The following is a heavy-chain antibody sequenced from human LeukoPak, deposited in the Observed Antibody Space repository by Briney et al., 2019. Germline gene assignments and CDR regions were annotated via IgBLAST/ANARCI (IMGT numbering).Heavy chain of an antibody. CDR2: IYTSGST. CDR3: AREATYYYVSGERYYGMDV. D-gene: IGHD3-10*01. CDR1: GGSISSYY. Sequence: SETLPLTCTVSGGSISSYYWSWIRQPAGKGLEWIGRIYTSGSTNYNPSLKSRVTMSVDTSKNQFSLKLSSVTAADTAVYYCAREATYYYVSGERYYGMDVWGQGTTVTVSS. J-gene: IGHJ6*02. V-gene: IGHV4-4*07.